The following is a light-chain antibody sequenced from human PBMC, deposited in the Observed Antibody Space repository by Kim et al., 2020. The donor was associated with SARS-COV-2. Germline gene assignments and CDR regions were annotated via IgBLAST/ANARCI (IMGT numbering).Light chain of an antibody. CDR1: QSVSSSY. V-gene: IGKV3-20*01. Sequence: SPGERPTLSCRARQSVSSSYLAWYQQKPGQAPRLLIYGASSRATGIPDRFSGSGSGTDFTLTISRLEPEDFAVYYCQQYDNSPITFGQGTRLEIK. CDR2: GAS. J-gene: IGKJ5*01. CDR3: QQYDNSPIT.